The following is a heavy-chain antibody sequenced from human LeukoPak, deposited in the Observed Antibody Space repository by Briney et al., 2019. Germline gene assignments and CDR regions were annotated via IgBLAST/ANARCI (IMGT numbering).Heavy chain of an antibody. D-gene: IGHD3-10*01. J-gene: IGHJ3*02. V-gene: IGHV4-39*07. CDR1: GGSISSSSYY. CDR3: ASIYGSGSYYAFDI. CDR2: IYYSGST. Sequence: SETLSLTCTVSGGSISSSSYYWGWIRQPLGKGLEWIGSIYYSGSTYYNPSLKSRVTISVDTSKNQFSLKLSSVTAADTAVYYCASIYGSGSYYAFDIWGQGTVVIVSS.